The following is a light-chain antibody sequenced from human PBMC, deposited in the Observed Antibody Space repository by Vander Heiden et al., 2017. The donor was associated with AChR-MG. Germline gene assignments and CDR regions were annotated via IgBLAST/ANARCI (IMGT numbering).Light chain of an antibody. CDR2: GNN. CDR3: NSRDSSGNHLEV. Sequence: SSELTHDTLVSTALGQTVRITCQGDSLRSYYARWNQQKPGQAPVLVIYGNNNRPSGIPDRFSGSSSGNTASLTITGAQAEDEADYYCNSRDSSGNHLEVFGTGTKVTVL. CDR1: SLRSYY. V-gene: IGLV3-19*01. J-gene: IGLJ1*01.